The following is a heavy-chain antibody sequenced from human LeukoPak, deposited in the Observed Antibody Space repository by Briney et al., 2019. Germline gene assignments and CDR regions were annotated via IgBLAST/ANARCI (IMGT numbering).Heavy chain of an antibody. J-gene: IGHJ6*02. CDR1: GFTFRTYA. D-gene: IGHD4-23*01. CDR2: ISGSGGST. CDR3: ARDTQNYGGNRFYYYAMDV. V-gene: IGHV3-23*01. Sequence: GGSLRLSCAASGFTFRTYAMSWVRQAPGKGLEWVSGISGSGGSTYYADSVKGRFTISRDNSKNTLYLQMNSLRGEDTAVYYCARDTQNYGGNRFYYYAMDVWGQGTTVTVSS.